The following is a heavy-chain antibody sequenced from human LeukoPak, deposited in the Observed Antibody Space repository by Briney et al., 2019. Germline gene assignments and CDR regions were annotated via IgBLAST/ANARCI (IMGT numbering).Heavy chain of an antibody. J-gene: IGHJ1*01. V-gene: IGHV1-18*01. CDR3: ARDSSSWSHAEYFQH. CDR1: GYTFSNYG. D-gene: IGHD6-13*01. CDR2: ISAYNGNT. Sequence: ASVKVSCKASGYTFSNYGITWVRQAPGQGLEWMGWISAYNGNTNYVQELQGRVTMTTDTSTSTAYMELRSLRSDDTAVYYCARDSSSWSHAEYFQHWGQGTLVTVSS.